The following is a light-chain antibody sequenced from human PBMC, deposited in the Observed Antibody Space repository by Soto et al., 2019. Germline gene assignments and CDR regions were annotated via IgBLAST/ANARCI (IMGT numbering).Light chain of an antibody. V-gene: IGLV2-14*03. CDR1: SIDLNDYSS. Sequence: QSALTRPASVSGSRGQSITISCTGPSIDLNDYSSVSWYQHRPGEAPQLKIFDVTYRPSAVSDRFSGSQSGNTASLTISGLLPEDEGEYYCVSYTHPGTYVFGPGTKLTVL. CDR3: VSYTHPGTYV. J-gene: IGLJ1*01. CDR2: DVT.